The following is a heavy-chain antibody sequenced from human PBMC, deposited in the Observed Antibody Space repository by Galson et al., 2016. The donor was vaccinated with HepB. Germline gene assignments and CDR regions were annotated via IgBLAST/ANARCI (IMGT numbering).Heavy chain of an antibody. J-gene: IGHJ4*02. CDR2: ISGGGAHI. CDR3: AKWAGTATILLWSGPFDD. CDR1: GFTFRTYA. V-gene: IGHV3-23*01. D-gene: IGHD3-10*01. Sequence: SLRLSCAASGFTFRTYAMTWVRQAPGKGLEWVSAISGGGAHIYYADSVKGRFTISRDNSKNTVFLQMKSLRPEDTAIYYCAKWAGTATILLWSGPFDDWGQGTLVTVSS.